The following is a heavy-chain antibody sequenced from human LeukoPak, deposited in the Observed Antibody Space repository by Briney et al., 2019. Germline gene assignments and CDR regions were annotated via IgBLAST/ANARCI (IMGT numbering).Heavy chain of an antibody. J-gene: IGHJ3*02. D-gene: IGHD2-21*01. Sequence: PSETLSLTCTVSGGSISDYYWSWIRQPPGKGMEWVGYISYSGSTNYNPSLKSRVTISVDTSKNQFSLKLSSVTAADTAIYYCARSTYCGGDCYNGDAFDIWGQGTMVTVSS. CDR3: ARSTYCGGDCYNGDAFDI. CDR1: GGSISDYY. CDR2: ISYSGST. V-gene: IGHV4-59*01.